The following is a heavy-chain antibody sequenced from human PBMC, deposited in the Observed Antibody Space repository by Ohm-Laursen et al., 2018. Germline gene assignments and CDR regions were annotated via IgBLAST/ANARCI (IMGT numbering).Heavy chain of an antibody. Sequence: SLRLSCTASGFTFSRYWMSWVRQAPGKGLEWVAKIMLDGSEEYYVDSVKGRFTISRDNANKSVYLQMNSLRAEDTAVYYCARGIRGLSAFDYWGQGTLVTVSS. CDR2: IMLDGSEE. D-gene: IGHD3-10*01. CDR3: ARGIRGLSAFDY. CDR1: GFTFSRYW. J-gene: IGHJ4*02. V-gene: IGHV3-7*01.